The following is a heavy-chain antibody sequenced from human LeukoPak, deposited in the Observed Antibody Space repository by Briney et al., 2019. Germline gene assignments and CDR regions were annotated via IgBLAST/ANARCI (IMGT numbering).Heavy chain of an antibody. V-gene: IGHV4-59*12. Sequence: PSETLSLTCTVSGGSISNYYWSWIRQPPGKGLEWIGYISYSGSTNYNPSLKSRVTISVDTSKNQFSLKLSSVTAADTAVYYCARDYGSGYYWGQGTLVTVSS. CDR2: ISYSGST. CDR1: GGSISNYY. D-gene: IGHD3-10*01. J-gene: IGHJ4*02. CDR3: ARDYGSGYY.